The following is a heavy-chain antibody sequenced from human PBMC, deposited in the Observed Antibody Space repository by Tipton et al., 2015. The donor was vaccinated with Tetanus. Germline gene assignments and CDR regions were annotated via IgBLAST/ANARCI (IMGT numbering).Heavy chain of an antibody. J-gene: IGHJ4*02. CDR3: ARHPPPYYYGSGSSLDY. Sequence: LRLSCSVSGGSISGSSYYWSWIRQPPGKALEWIGSIYYSGSTFYHPSLQSRVTISVDTSKNQFSLRLSSVTAADTAVYFCARHPPPYYYGSGSSLDYWGQGSLVIVSS. D-gene: IGHD3-10*01. CDR1: GGSISGSSYY. V-gene: IGHV4-39*01. CDR2: IYYSGST.